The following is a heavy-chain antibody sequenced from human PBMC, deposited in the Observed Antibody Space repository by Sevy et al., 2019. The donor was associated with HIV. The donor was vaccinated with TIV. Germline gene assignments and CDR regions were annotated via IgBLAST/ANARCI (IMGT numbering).Heavy chain of an antibody. Sequence: SETLSLTCTVSGGSITSLYWNWNRQPPGKGLEWIANIYYNGHINYNPPLNSRVTLSLDTSKNRFSLRLGSVTAADTARYYCAGENAWGRGYSWGQGTLVTVSS. D-gene: IGHD1-26*01. CDR2: IYYNGHI. CDR1: GGSITSLY. CDR3: AGENAWGRGYS. J-gene: IGHJ4*02. V-gene: IGHV4-59*08.